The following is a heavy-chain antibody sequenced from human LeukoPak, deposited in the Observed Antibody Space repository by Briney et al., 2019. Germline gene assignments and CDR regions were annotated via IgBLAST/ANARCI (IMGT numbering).Heavy chain of an antibody. D-gene: IGHD5-12*01. CDR2: ISDSGGST. CDR3: AKAPLSRVQKWLRAYYFDY. CDR1: GFTFSSYA. J-gene: IGHJ4*02. V-gene: IGHV3-23*01. Sequence: PGGPLRLSCAASGFTFSSYAMSWVRQAPGKGLEWVSAISDSGGSTYYADSVKGRFTISRDNSKNTLYLQMNSLRAEDTAVYYCAKAPLSRVQKWLRAYYFDYWGQGTLVTVSS.